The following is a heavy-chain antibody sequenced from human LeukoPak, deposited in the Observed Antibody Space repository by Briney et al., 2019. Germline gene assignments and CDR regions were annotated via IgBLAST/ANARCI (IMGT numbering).Heavy chain of an antibody. J-gene: IGHJ4*02. V-gene: IGHV4-59*01. CDR2: IYYSGST. CDR1: GGSISSYY. Sequence: SETLSLTCTVSGGSISSYYWSWIRQPPGKGLEWIGYIYYSGSTNYNPSLKSRVTISVDTSKNQFSLKLSSVTAADTAVYYCARGYKPDPEYSSSSIRYKSMGPFFDYWGQGTLVTVSS. D-gene: IGHD6-6*01. CDR3: ARGYKPDPEYSSSSIRYKSMGPFFDY.